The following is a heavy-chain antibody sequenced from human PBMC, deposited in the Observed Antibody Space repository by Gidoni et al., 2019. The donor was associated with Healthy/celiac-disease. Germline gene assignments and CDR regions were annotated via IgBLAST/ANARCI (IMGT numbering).Heavy chain of an antibody. Sequence: QVQLQQWGAGLLKPSETLSLTCAVYGGSFSGYYWSWIRQPPGKGLEWIGEINHSGSTNYNPSLKSRVTISVDTSKNQFSLKLSSVTAADTAVYYCARGTTEGGSYYLNNWGQGTLVTVSS. J-gene: IGHJ4*02. CDR3: ARGTTEGGSYYLNN. D-gene: IGHD1-26*01. CDR1: GGSFSGYY. V-gene: IGHV4-34*01. CDR2: INHSGST.